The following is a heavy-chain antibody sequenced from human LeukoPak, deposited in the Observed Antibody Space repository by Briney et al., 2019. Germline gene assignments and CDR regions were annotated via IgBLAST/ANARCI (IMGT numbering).Heavy chain of an antibody. V-gene: IGHV3-43*02. CDR3: AKDTPSYYDFWSGYYDPGDY. CDR2: ISGDGGST. Sequence: PGGSLRLSCAASGFTFDDYAMHWVRQAPGKGLEWVSLISGDGGSTYYADSVKGRFTISRDNSKNSLYLQMNSLRTEDTALYYCAKDTPSYYDFWSGYYDPGDYWGQGTLVTVSS. CDR1: GFTFDDYA. J-gene: IGHJ4*02. D-gene: IGHD3-3*01.